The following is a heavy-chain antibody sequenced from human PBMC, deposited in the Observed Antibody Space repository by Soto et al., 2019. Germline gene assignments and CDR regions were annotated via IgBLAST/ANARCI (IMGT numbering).Heavy chain of an antibody. J-gene: IGHJ5*02. CDR3: ARPLTTGWFDP. V-gene: IGHV4-39*01. CDR1: GGSISSSSYY. Sequence: SETLSLTCTVSGGSISSSSYYWGWIRQPPGKGLEWIGSIYYSGSTYYNPSLKSRVTISVDTSKNQFSLKLSSVTAADTAVYYCARPLTTGWFDPWGQGTLVTVSS. CDR2: IYYSGST. D-gene: IGHD1-1*01.